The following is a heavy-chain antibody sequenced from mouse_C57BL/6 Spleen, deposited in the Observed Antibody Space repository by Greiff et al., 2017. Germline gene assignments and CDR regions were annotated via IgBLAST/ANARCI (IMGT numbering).Heavy chain of an antibody. D-gene: IGHD4-1*01. CDR3: AREERKLWYCDV. CDR2: ISDGGSYT. V-gene: IGHV5-4*01. CDR1: GFTFSSYA. Sequence: EVPLVESGGGLVKPGGSLKLSCAASGFTFSSYALSWVRQTPEKRLEWVATISDGGSYTYYPDNVKGRFTISRDNSKNNLYLQMSHLKSEDTAMYYCAREERKLWYCDVWGTGTTVTVSS. J-gene: IGHJ1*03.